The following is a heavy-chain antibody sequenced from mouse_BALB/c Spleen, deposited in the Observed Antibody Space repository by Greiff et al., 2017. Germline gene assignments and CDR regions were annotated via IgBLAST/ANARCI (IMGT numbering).Heavy chain of an antibody. J-gene: IGHJ4*01. D-gene: IGHD2-12*01. CDR3: ARGGAYDYYAMDY. Sequence: VQLQQSGAELSRPGASVKLSCKASGYTFTSYWMQWVKQRPGQGLEWIGAIYPGDGDTRYTQKFKGKATLTADKSSSTAYMQLSSLASEDSAVYYCARGGAYDYYAMDYWGQGTSVTVSS. CDR1: GYTFTSYW. CDR2: IYPGDGDT. V-gene: IGHV1-87*01.